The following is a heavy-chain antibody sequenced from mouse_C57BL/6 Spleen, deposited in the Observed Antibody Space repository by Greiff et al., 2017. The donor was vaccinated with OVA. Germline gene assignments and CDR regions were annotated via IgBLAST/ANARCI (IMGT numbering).Heavy chain of an antibody. CDR2: ISSGGGST. V-gene: IGHV5-6*01. CDR3: ARQVAGAWFAY. CDR1: GFTFSSYG. J-gene: IGHJ3*01. Sequence: EVQVVESGGDLVKPGGSLKLSCAASGFTFSSYGMSWVRQTPDQRLEWVATISSGGGSTYYPDSVKGRFTITRDNAKNTLCLQMSSLKSEDTAMYDCARQVAGAWFAYWGQGTLVTVSA.